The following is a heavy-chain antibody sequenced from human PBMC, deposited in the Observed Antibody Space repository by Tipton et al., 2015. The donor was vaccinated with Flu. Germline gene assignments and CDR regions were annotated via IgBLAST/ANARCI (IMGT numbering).Heavy chain of an antibody. J-gene: IGHJ4*02. V-gene: IGHV3-7*01. Sequence: LSLTCTVSGGSVSSYYWGWIRQPPGKGLEWVANIRQDGNERHYVDSVKGRFTISRDNAKNSLFLQMNTLRGEDTAVYYCVRKGFGDYWGQGILVTVSS. CDR3: VRKGFGDY. CDR1: GGSVSSYY. CDR2: IRQDGNER. D-gene: IGHD3-10*01.